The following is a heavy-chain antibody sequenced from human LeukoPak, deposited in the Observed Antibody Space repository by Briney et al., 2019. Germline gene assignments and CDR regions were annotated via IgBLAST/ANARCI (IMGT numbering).Heavy chain of an antibody. D-gene: IGHD3-22*01. J-gene: IGHJ4*02. CDR2: MNPNSGNT. CDR1: GYTFTSYD. V-gene: IGHV1-8*01. Sequence: EASVKVSCKASGYTFTSYDINWVRQVTGQGLEWMGWMNPNSGNTGYAQKFQGRVTMTRNTSIRTVYMELSSLTSEDTAVYYCARPTYYYDSRGNENPIGFDYWGQGSLVTVSS. CDR3: ARPTYYYDSRGNENPIGFDY.